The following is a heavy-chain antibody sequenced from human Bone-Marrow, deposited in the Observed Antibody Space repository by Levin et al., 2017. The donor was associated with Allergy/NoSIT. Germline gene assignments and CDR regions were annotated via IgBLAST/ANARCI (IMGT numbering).Heavy chain of an antibody. V-gene: IGHV2-5*02. D-gene: IGHD5-12*01. CDR2: IYWDDDK. CDR1: GFSLSTNGVG. CDR3: APLSGYDDGYIFDY. J-gene: IGHJ4*02. Sequence: SGPTLVKPTQTLTLTCTFSGFSLSTNGVGVGWIRQPPGKALEWLALIYWDDDKRYSPSLNSRLTITKDTSTNQVVLTMTNMDPVDTATFYCAPLSGYDDGYIFDYWGQGTLVTVSS.